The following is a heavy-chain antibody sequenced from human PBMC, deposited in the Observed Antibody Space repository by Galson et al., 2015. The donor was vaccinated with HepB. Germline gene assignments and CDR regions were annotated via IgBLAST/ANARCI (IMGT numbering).Heavy chain of an antibody. CDR3: AKDLNSGELFYGDH. D-gene: IGHD3-10*01. J-gene: IGHJ5*02. CDR1: GFTFSSYA. V-gene: IGHV3-23*01. Sequence: SLRLSCAASGFTFSSYAMNWVRQAPGKGPEWVSSISGSGDSTYYTASVRGRFTISRDNSKNTLYLQLHSLRAEDTAVYYFAKDLNSGELFYGDHWGQGTPVTVSS. CDR2: ISGSGDST.